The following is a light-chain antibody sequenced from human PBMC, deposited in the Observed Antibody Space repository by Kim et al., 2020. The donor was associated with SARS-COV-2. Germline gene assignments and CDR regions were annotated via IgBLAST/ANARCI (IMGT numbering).Light chain of an antibody. V-gene: IGKV3-20*01. CDR1: ESISNRY. J-gene: IGKJ1*01. CDR2: SAT. Sequence: LAAEESATLSSMASESISNRYLAWYQLRPGHAPRLVIYSATTRAIAFPDRFSGSGSGTDFTLTISRLEPEDFAVYYCQYYGTSPTFGQGTKVDIK. CDR3: QYYGTSPT.